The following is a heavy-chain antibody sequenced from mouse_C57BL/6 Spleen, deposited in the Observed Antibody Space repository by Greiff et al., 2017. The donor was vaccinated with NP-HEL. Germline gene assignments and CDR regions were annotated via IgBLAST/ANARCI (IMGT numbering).Heavy chain of an antibody. CDR3: ARSLYYGGSQGYFDV. CDR1: GYTFTSYW. Sequence: QVQLQQPGAELVKPGASVKLSCKASGYTFTSYWMHWVKQRPGQGLEWIGMIHPNSGSTNYNEKFKSKATLTVDKSSSTAYMQLSSLTSEDSAVYYCARSLYYGGSQGYFDVWGTGTTVTVSS. V-gene: IGHV1-64*01. CDR2: IHPNSGST. D-gene: IGHD1-2*01. J-gene: IGHJ1*03.